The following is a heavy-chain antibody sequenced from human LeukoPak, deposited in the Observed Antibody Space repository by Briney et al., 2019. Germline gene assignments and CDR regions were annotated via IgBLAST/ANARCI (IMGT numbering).Heavy chain of an antibody. CDR3: VHRLTRAVGSGDFDY. V-gene: IGHV2-5*02. D-gene: IGHD6-13*01. J-gene: IGHJ4*02. Sequence: SGPTLVNPTQTLTLTCAFSGFSLNTRGVGVGWIRQPPGKALEWLGFIYWDDDKRYSPSLKSRLTITRDTSKNQVVLTMTNMDPVDTATYYCVHRLTRAVGSGDFDYWGQGTLVTVSS. CDR1: GFSLNTRGVG. CDR2: IYWDDDK.